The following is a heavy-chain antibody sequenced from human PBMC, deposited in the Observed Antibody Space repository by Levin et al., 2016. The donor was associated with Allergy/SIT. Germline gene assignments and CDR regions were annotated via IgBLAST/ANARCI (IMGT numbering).Heavy chain of an antibody. Sequence: WVRQAPGQGLEWMGRIISILGIANYAQKFQGRVTITADKSTSTAYMELSSLRSEDTAVYYCARAGFSGGMDVWGQGTTVTVSS. V-gene: IGHV1-69*04. CDR2: IISILGIA. D-gene: IGHD3-3*01. J-gene: IGHJ6*02. CDR3: ARAGFSGGMDV.